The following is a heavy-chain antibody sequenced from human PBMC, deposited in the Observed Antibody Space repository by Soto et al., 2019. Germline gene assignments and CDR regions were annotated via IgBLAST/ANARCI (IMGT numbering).Heavy chain of an antibody. Sequence: EVQLVESGGGWIQPGGSLRLSCAASGFTVSSNYMSWVRQAPGKGLEWVSVIYSGGSTYYADSVKGRFTISRDNSKNTLYLQMNSLRAEDTAVYYCARDRVESGYPEYFQHWGQVTLVTVSS. CDR1: GFTVSSNY. D-gene: IGHD3-22*01. CDR3: ARDRVESGYPEYFQH. J-gene: IGHJ1*01. V-gene: IGHV3-53*01. CDR2: IYSGGST.